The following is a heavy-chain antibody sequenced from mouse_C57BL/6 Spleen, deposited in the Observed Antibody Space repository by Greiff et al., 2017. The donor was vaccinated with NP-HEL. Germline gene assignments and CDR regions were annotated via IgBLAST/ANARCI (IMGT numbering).Heavy chain of an antibody. CDR1: GYTFTSYW. Sequence: VQLQQPGAELVRPGSSVKLSCKASGYTFTSYWMDWVKQRPGQGLEWIGNIYPSDSETHYNQKFKDKATLTVDKSSSTAYMQLSSLTSEDSAVYYCAREGYDGYYLDYWGQGTTLTVSS. D-gene: IGHD2-3*01. CDR2: IYPSDSET. CDR3: AREGYDGYYLDY. V-gene: IGHV1-61*01. J-gene: IGHJ2*01.